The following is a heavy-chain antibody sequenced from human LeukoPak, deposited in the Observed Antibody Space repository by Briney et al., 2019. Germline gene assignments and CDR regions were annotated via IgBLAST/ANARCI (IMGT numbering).Heavy chain of an antibody. CDR2: FDPEDGET. J-gene: IGHJ6*03. D-gene: IGHD2-2*02. Sequence: ASVKVSCKVSGYTLTELSMHWVRQAPGKGLEWMGGFDPEDGETIYAQKFQGRVTMTEDTSTDTAYMELSSLRSEDTAVYYCATVGPHCSSTSCYTPSYYMDVWGKGTTVTVSS. V-gene: IGHV1-24*01. CDR1: GYTLTELS. CDR3: ATVGPHCSSTSCYTPSYYMDV.